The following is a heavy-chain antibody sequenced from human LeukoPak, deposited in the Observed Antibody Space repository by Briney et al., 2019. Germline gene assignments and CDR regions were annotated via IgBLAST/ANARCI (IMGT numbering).Heavy chain of an antibody. V-gene: IGHV3-74*01. Sequence: GGSLRLSCAASGNYWMHWVRQAPGKGLVWVSHINSDGSWTSYADSVKGRFTISTDNAKNTVCLQMNNLRAEDTAVYYCVSFYETYWGRGTLVTVSS. D-gene: IGHD2-2*01. CDR3: VSFYETY. CDR2: INSDGSWT. J-gene: IGHJ4*02. CDR1: GNYW.